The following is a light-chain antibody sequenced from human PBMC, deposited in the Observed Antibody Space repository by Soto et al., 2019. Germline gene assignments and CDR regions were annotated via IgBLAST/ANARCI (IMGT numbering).Light chain of an antibody. Sequence: EIVLTQSPATLSSFPGDRVTLSCRASQYINTRLAWYQHRPGQAPRLLIYHTSLRAAGIPARFSASGFGTDFALTISDVQPEDFALYFCHQRQSWPRTFGQGTKVDIK. CDR2: HTS. CDR1: QYINTR. V-gene: IGKV3-11*01. CDR3: HQRQSWPRT. J-gene: IGKJ1*01.